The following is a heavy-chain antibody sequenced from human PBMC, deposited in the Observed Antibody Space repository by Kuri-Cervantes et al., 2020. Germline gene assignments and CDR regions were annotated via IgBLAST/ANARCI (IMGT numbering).Heavy chain of an antibody. Sequence: ESLKISCAVSGYSISSGYYWGWIRQPPGKGLEWIGSIYYSGSNYYNPSLKSRVTISVDTSKNQFSLKLSSVTAADTAVYYCAGRPSGGYYFDIWGQGTMVTVSS. CDR2: IYYSGSN. CDR1: GYSISSGYY. J-gene: IGHJ3*02. D-gene: IGHD3-10*01. CDR3: AGRPSGGYYFDI. V-gene: IGHV4-38-2*01.